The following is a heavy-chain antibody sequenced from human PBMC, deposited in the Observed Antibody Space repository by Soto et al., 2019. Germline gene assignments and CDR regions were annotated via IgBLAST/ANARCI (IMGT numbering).Heavy chain of an antibody. V-gene: IGHV4-34*01. Sequence: SETLSLTCAVYGGSFSGYYWSWIRQPPGKGLEWIGEINHSGSTNYNPSLKSRVTISVDTSKNQFSLKLSSVTAADTAVYYCARGFVTIFGVGNYYYYGMDVWGQGATVTVSS. D-gene: IGHD3-3*01. CDR3: ARGFVTIFGVGNYYYYGMDV. J-gene: IGHJ6*02. CDR2: INHSGST. CDR1: GGSFSGYY.